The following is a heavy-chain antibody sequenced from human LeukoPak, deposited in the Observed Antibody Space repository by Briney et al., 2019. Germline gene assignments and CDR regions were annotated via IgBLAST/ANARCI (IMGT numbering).Heavy chain of an antibody. J-gene: IGHJ3*02. CDR2: IYYSGST. V-gene: IGHV4-59*01. CDR3: ASSPGPHAFDI. Sequence: PSETLSLTCTVSGGSISSYYWSWIRQPPGKGLEWIGYIYYSGSTNYNPSLKSRVTVSVDTSKNQFSLKLSSVTAADTAVYYCASSPGPHAFDIWGQGTMVTVSS. CDR1: GGSISSYY.